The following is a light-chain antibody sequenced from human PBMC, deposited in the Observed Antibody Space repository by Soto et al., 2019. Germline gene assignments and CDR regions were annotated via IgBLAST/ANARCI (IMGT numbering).Light chain of an antibody. J-gene: IGLJ2*01. Sequence: QSVLTQPPSVSAAPGQKVTISCSGSSSNIEKNHVFWYQQLPVTAPKLLIYDNSERPSGIPDRFSGSKSGTSATLGITGLQTGDEADYYCVAWDNGLSAVVFGGGTKLTVL. V-gene: IGLV1-51*01. CDR3: VAWDNGLSAVV. CDR1: SSNIEKNH. CDR2: DNS.